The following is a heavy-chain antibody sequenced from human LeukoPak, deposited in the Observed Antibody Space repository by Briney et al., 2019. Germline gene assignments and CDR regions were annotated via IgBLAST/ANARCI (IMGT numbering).Heavy chain of an antibody. CDR1: GFSFRSSE. J-gene: IGHJ5*02. Sequence: GGSLRLSCAASGFSFRSSEMIWVRQAPGKGLEWVSYTSRSGGTIYYADSVKGRFTISRGNAKNSLFLQMNTLRAEDTAIYYCARDKGGGIVGATTVGRFDPWGQGTLVTVSS. V-gene: IGHV3-48*03. D-gene: IGHD1-26*01. CDR3: ARDKGGGIVGATTVGRFDP. CDR2: TSRSGGTI.